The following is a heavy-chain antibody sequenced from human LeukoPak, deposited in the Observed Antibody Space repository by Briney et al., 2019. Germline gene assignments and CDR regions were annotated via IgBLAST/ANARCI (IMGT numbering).Heavy chain of an antibody. D-gene: IGHD6-6*01. J-gene: IGHJ6*02. CDR2: ISGSGSTI. V-gene: IGHV3-48*03. CDR3: AKDLVYSSSSGEYYYGMDV. CDR1: GFTFSTYE. Sequence: GGSLRLSCTASGFTFSTYEMNWVRQAPGKGLEWVSYISGSGSTIYYADSVKGRFTISRDNAKNSLYLQMNSLRAEDTAVYYCAKDLVYSSSSGEYYYGMDVWGQGTTVTVSS.